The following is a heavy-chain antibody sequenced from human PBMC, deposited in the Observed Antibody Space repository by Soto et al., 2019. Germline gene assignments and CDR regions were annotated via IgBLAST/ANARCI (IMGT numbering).Heavy chain of an antibody. CDR3: AIYADSSGRYYGMDV. V-gene: IGHV3-23*01. Sequence: PGGSLRLSCVASGFTFSSYAMSWVRQAPGQGLEWVSAISGSGGSTYYADSVKGRFTISRDNSKNTLYLQMNSLRVEDTAVYFCAIYADSSGRYYGMDVWGLGTTVTVSS. J-gene: IGHJ6*02. D-gene: IGHD3-22*01. CDR1: GFTFSSYA. CDR2: ISGSGGST.